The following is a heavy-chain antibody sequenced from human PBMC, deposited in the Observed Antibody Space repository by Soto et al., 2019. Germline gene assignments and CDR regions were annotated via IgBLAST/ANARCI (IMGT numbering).Heavy chain of an antibody. CDR3: ATRFDP. CDR2: ISGSGGST. V-gene: IGHV3-23*01. CDR1: ELSMPSYS. Sequence: GPRAHSCRASELSMPSYSMSWVRQAPGKGLEWVSAISGSGGSTYYADSVKGRFTISRDNSKNTLYLQMNSLRAEDTAVYYCATRFDPWGQGNLVTDSA. J-gene: IGHJ5*02.